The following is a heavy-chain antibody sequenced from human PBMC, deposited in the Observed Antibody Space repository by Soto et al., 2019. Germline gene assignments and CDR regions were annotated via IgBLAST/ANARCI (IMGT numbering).Heavy chain of an antibody. CDR1: GFTFDNYG. CDR2: ISWNSGRI. V-gene: IGHV3-9*01. J-gene: IGHJ4*02. D-gene: IGHD3-3*01. CDR3: AKGLTIFGVTPKYYFDH. Sequence: GGSLRLSCAASGFTFDNYGMYWVRQAPGKXLEWVSSISWNSGRIDYADSVKGRFTISRHNAKNSLYLQMNSLRPEDTALYYCAKGLTIFGVTPKYYFDHWGQGTQVTVSS.